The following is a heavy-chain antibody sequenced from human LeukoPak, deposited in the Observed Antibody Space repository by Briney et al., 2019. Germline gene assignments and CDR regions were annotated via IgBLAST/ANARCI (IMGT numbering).Heavy chain of an antibody. J-gene: IGHJ4*02. CDR3: ARDRTLGRGAAARPYYFDY. CDR2: IYYSGST. Sequence: PSETLSLTCTVSGGSISSYYWSWIRQPPGKGLEWIGYIYYSGSTNYNPSLKSRVTISVDTSKNQFSLKLSSVTAADTAVYYCARDRTLGRGAAARPYYFDYWGQGTLVTVTS. D-gene: IGHD6-13*01. CDR1: GGSISSYY. V-gene: IGHV4-59*01.